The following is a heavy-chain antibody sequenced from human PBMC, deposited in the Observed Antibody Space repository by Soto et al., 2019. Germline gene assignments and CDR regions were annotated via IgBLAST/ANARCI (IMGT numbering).Heavy chain of an antibody. V-gene: IGHV1-46*01. CDR2: INSGSGFT. CDR1: GYIFTAYS. CDR3: ARGDSPYYYYGMDV. J-gene: IGHJ6*02. D-gene: IGHD2-15*01. Sequence: ASVKVSCKASGYIFTAYSIHWVRQAPGQGLEWLGIINSGSGFTTYAQKFQGRVTITADESTSTAYMELSSLRSEDTAVYYCARGDSPYYYYGMDVWGQGTTVTVSS.